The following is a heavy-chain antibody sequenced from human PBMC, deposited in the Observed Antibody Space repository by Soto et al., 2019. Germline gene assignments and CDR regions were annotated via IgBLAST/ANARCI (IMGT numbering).Heavy chain of an antibody. D-gene: IGHD2-15*01. V-gene: IGHV1-18*01. CDR1: GYTFTSYG. Sequence: GASVKVSCKASGYTFTSYGISWVRQAPGQGLEWMGWISAYNGNTNYAQKLQGRVTMTTDTSTSTAYMELRSLRSDDTAVYYCARDQDDCSGSSCAQCYWGQGTLVTVSS. CDR2: ISAYNGNT. J-gene: IGHJ4*02. CDR3: ARDQDDCSGSSCAQCY.